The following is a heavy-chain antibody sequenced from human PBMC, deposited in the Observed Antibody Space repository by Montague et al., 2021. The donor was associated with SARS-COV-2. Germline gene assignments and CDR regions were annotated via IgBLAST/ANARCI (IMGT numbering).Heavy chain of an antibody. Sequence: SETLSLTCAVYGGSFSGYYWSWIRQPPGKGLEWIGEINHSGSTNYNPSLKSRVTISVDTSKNQFSLKLSSVTAADTAVYYCARERFTFSLTRGSTWFDPWGQGTLVPGSS. CDR3: ARERFTFSLTRGSTWFDP. J-gene: IGHJ5*02. CDR1: GGSFSGYY. V-gene: IGHV4-34*01. CDR2: INHSGST. D-gene: IGHD2/OR15-2a*01.